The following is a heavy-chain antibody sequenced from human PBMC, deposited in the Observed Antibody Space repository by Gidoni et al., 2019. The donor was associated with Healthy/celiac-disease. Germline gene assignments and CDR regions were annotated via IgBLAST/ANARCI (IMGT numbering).Heavy chain of an antibody. J-gene: IGHJ4*02. D-gene: IGHD3-3*01. Sequence: EVQLLESGGGLVQPGGSLRLSCAASGFTFISYAMSWVRQAPGKGLEWGSAISGSGGSTYYADSVKGRFIISRDNSKNTLYLQMNSLRAEDTAVYYCALYYDFWSGYFQNNPDYWGQGTLVTVSS. CDR2: ISGSGGST. V-gene: IGHV3-23*01. CDR1: GFTFISYA. CDR3: ALYYDFWSGYFQNNPDY.